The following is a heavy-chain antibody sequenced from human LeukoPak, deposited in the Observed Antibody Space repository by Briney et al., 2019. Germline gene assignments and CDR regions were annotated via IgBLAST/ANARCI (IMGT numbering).Heavy chain of an antibody. CDR3: ARHARREALRQSAFAI. D-gene: IGHD3-3*01. V-gene: IGHV4-39*01. J-gene: IGHJ3*02. CDR2: IYYTGTT. CDR1: GGTIRSTSYY. Sequence: SETLSLTCTVSGGTIRSTSYYWSWIRRPPGKGLEWIGSIYYTGTTYYNPSLTSQFTMSVDTSRNQFSLKLTFVTAADTAVYYCARHARREALRQSAFAIWGQGTMVTVSS.